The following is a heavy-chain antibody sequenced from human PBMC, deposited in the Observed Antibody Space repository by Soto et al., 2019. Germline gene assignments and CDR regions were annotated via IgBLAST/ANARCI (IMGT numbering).Heavy chain of an antibody. D-gene: IGHD6-6*01. Sequence: SETLSLTCAVYGESFSPYYWNWIRQPPGGGLEWIGEIDHSGSTNYNPSLKSRVTISIDTSKNQFSLKVSSVTAADTAIYYCARSTTGSSSLLDHWGQGTRVTVSS. CDR1: GESFSPYY. CDR2: IDHSGST. J-gene: IGHJ4*02. V-gene: IGHV4-34*01. CDR3: ARSTTGSSSLLDH.